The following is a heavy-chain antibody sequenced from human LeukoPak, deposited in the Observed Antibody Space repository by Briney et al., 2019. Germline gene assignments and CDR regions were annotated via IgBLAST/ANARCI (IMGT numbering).Heavy chain of an antibody. J-gene: IGHJ4*02. V-gene: IGHV4-59*11. CDR2: IYYSGST. Sequence: SETLSLTCTVSGGSISGHYWTWIRQPPGKGLEWMGYIYYSGSTNYNPSLKSRVTISVDASKNQFSLKLRSVTAADTAVYYCARAGQQWLGYYFDYWGQGTQVIVSS. CDR3: ARAGQQWLGYYFDY. D-gene: IGHD6-19*01. CDR1: GGSISGHY.